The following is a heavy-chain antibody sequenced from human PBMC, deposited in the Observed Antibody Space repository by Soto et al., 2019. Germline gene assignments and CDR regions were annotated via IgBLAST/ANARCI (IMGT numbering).Heavy chain of an antibody. D-gene: IGHD6-13*01. V-gene: IGHV3-11*05. Sequence: QVQLVESGGGLVKPGGSLRLSCAASGFTFSDYYMSWIRRAPGNGLEWVSYINSSSTYTNYADSVKGRFTISRDNAKNSLYLQMNSLRAEDTAVYYCARIIAAAGGRRYFDLWGRGTLVTVSS. J-gene: IGHJ2*01. CDR1: GFTFSDYY. CDR2: INSSSTYT. CDR3: ARIIAAAGGRRYFDL.